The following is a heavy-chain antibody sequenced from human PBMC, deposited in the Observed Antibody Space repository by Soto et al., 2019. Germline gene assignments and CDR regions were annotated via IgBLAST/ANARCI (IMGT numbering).Heavy chain of an antibody. V-gene: IGHV3-33*01. CDR1: GFTFSKNG. CDR2: IWYDGSNK. CDR3: ARDLGRFDYGSAYFDY. J-gene: IGHJ4*02. D-gene: IGHD3-10*01. Sequence: QVQLVESGGGVVQPGRSLRLSCVASGFTFSKNGMHWVRQAPGKGLEWVAVIWYDGSNKYYADSVKGRFTISRDNSKNTLYLQMNSLRAEDTALYYCARDLGRFDYGSAYFDYWGQGAAFTVSS.